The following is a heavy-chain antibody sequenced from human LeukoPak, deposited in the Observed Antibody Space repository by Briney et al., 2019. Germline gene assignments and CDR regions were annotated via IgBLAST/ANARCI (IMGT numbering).Heavy chain of an antibody. V-gene: IGHV3-23*01. D-gene: IGHD3-10*01. Sequence: PGGSLRLSCAASGFTFNNYWMNWVRQALGKGLEWVSAISGSGGSTYYADSVKGRFTISRDNSKNTLYLQMNSLRAEDTAVYYCAKGPAGRLNYWGQGTLVTVSS. CDR1: GFTFNNYW. J-gene: IGHJ4*02. CDR3: AKGPAGRLNY. CDR2: ISGSGGST.